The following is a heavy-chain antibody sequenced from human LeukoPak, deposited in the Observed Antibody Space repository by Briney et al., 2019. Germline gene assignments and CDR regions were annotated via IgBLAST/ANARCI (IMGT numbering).Heavy chain of an antibody. CDR1: GFTVNSYY. CDR3: ARSYYYDSSGYYSGGYYYMDV. D-gene: IGHD3-22*01. Sequence: GGSLRLSCAASGFTVNSYYMNWVRQAPGKGLEWVSVIYSGDSTFFADSVRGRFTISRDNSKNTLYLQMNSLRAEDTAVYYCARSYYYDSSGYYSGGYYYMDVWGKGTTVTISS. V-gene: IGHV3-66*01. J-gene: IGHJ6*03. CDR2: IYSGDST.